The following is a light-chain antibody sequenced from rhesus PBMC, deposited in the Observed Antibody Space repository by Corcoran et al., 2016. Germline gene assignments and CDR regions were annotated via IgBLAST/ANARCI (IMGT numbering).Light chain of an antibody. CDR1: QGISSW. Sequence: DIQMTQSPSSLSASVGDRVAITCRASQGISSWLAWYQQNPGKAPKLLIYKASRLQSGVPSRFSGSGSGTDFTLPISSLPPEDFATYYCQQYNSAPWTFGQGTKVEIK. CDR2: KAS. J-gene: IGKJ1*01. CDR3: QQYNSAPWT. V-gene: IGKV1-21*01.